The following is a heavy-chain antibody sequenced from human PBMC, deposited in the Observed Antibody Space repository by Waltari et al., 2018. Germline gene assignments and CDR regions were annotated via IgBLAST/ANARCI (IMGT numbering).Heavy chain of an antibody. Sequence: EVQLVESGGGLVQPGGSLRLSCAASGFTFSSYWMSWVRQAPGKGLEWVANIKQDGSEKYYGDSVKGRFTISRDNAKNSLYLQMNSLRAEDTAVYYCARWLRGSGEVGGRKYYYYYMDVWGKGTTVTVSS. V-gene: IGHV3-7*01. D-gene: IGHD6-19*01. CDR1: GFTFSSYW. CDR3: ARWLRGSGEVGGRKYYYYYMDV. CDR2: IKQDGSEK. J-gene: IGHJ6*03.